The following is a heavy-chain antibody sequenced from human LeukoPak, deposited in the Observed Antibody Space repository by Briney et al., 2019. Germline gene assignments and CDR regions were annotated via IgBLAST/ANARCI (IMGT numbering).Heavy chain of an antibody. CDR2: ISYDGSNK. CDR3: ARDRGLIVVVPAAIRPLGY. Sequence: PGRSLRLSCAASGFTFSSYAMHWVRQAPGKGLEWVAVISYDGSNKYYADSVKGRFTISRDNSKNTLYLQMNSLRAEDTAVYYCARDRGLIVVVPAAIRPLGYWGQGTLVTVSS. D-gene: IGHD2-2*02. J-gene: IGHJ4*02. CDR1: GFTFSSYA. V-gene: IGHV3-30-3*01.